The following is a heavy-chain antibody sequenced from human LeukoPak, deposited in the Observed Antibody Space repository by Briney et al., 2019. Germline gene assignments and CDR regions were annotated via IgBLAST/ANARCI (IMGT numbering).Heavy chain of an antibody. D-gene: IGHD1-26*01. Sequence: GGSLRLSCTGSGFSFTNYAMSWVRQAPGKGLEWVSAISGSGGSTYYADSVKGRFTISRDNSKNTLYLQMNSLRAEDTAVYYCAKDDSIVGATPVDYWGQGTLVTVSS. V-gene: IGHV3-23*01. CDR2: ISGSGGST. J-gene: IGHJ4*02. CDR1: GFSFTNYA. CDR3: AKDDSIVGATPVDY.